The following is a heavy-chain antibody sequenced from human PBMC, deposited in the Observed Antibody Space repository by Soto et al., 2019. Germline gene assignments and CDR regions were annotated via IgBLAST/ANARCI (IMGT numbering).Heavy chain of an antibody. J-gene: IGHJ6*02. CDR3: ARGEGYDFWSGFHYYYGMDV. Sequence: QVQLVQSGAEVKKPGSSVKVSCKASGGTFSSYAISWVRQAPGQGLEWMGGIIPIFGTANYAQKFQGRVTITADESTSTAYIELSGLRSEDTAVYYCARGEGYDFWSGFHYYYGMDVWGQGTTVTVSS. D-gene: IGHD3-3*01. CDR1: GGTFSSYA. CDR2: IIPIFGTA. V-gene: IGHV1-69*12.